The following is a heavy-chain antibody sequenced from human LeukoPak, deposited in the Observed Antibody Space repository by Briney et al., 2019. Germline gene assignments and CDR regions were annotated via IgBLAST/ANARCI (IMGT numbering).Heavy chain of an antibody. CDR2: INHSGST. Sequence: KPSETLSLXCAVYGRSFSGYYWSWIRQPPGKALEWIGEINHSGSTNYNPSLKSRVTISVDTSKNQFSLKLSSVTAADTAVYYCATLSSDYGGNSLLDYWGQGTLVTVSS. V-gene: IGHV4-34*01. CDR3: ATLSSDYGGNSLLDY. J-gene: IGHJ4*02. CDR1: GRSFSGYY. D-gene: IGHD4-23*01.